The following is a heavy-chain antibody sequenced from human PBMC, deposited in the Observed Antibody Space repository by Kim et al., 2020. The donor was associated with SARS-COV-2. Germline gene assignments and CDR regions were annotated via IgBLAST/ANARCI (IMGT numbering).Heavy chain of an antibody. CDR1: GGSFSGYY. J-gene: IGHJ4*02. D-gene: IGHD3-10*01. V-gene: IGHV4-34*01. CDR3: ARAPVYGSGSHSFDY. Sequence: SETLSLTCAVYGGSFSGYYWSWIRQPPGKGLEWIGEINHSGSTNYNPSLKSRVTISVDTSKNQFSLKLSSVTAADTAVYYCARAPVYGSGSHSFDYWGQGTLVTVSS. CDR2: INHSGST.